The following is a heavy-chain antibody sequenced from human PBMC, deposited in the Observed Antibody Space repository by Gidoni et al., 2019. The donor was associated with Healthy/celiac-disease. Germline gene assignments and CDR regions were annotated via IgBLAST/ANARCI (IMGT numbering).Heavy chain of an antibody. CDR1: GFTLSNAW. CDR3: TTESSGYSYGSVWAFDY. V-gene: IGHV3-15*01. CDR2: IKSKTDGGTT. D-gene: IGHD5-18*01. J-gene: IGHJ4*02. Sequence: EVQLVESGGGLVKPGGSLRLACAAAGFTLSNAWMSWVRQAPGKGLEWVGRIKSKTDGGTTYYAAPVKGRFTISRDDSKNTLYLQMNSLKTEDTAVYYCTTESSGYSYGSVWAFDYWGQGTLVTVSS.